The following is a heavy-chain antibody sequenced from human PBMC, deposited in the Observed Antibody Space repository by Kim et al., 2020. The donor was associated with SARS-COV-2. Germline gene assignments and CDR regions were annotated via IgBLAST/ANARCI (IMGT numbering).Heavy chain of an antibody. J-gene: IGHJ4*02. D-gene: IGHD1-26*01. CDR3: ARGAIGGARDD. Sequence: NYNPSLKRRVIISVDKSKIQFSLKLSSVTAADTAVYYCARGAIGGARDDWGQGTLVTVSS. V-gene: IGHV4-4*02.